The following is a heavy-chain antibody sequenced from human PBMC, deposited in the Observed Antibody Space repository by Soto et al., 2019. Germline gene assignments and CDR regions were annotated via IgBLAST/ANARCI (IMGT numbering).Heavy chain of an antibody. D-gene: IGHD3-16*02. CDR3: ARGEGDYVWGSYRTYNWFDP. V-gene: IGHV3-48*02. J-gene: IGHJ5*02. CDR1: GFTFSSYS. CDR2: ISSSSSTI. Sequence: EVQLVESGGGLVQPGGSLRLYCAASGFTFSSYSMNWVRQAPGKGLEWVSYISSSSSTIYYADSVKGRFTISRDNAKNSLYLQMNSLRDEDTAVYYCARGEGDYVWGSYRTYNWFDPWGQGTLVTVSS.